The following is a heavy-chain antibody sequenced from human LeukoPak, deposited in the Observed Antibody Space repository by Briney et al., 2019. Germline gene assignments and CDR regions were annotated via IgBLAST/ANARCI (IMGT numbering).Heavy chain of an antibody. CDR3: ARAAEKNCPGAFDI. CDR1: GGSISSGGYY. J-gene: IGHJ3*02. Sequence: PSETLSLTCTVSGGSISSGGYYWSWIRQHPGKGLEWIGYIYYSGSTYYNPSLKSRVTISVDTSKNQFSLKLSSVTAADTAVYYCARAAEKNCPGAFDIWGQWTMVTVSS. D-gene: IGHD1-1*01. V-gene: IGHV4-31*03. CDR2: IYYSGST.